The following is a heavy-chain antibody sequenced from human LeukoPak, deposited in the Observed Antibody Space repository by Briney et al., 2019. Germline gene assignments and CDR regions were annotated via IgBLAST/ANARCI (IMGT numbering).Heavy chain of an antibody. CDR1: GFTFSIYG. CDR2: IWYDGSNK. J-gene: IGHJ6*02. Sequence: GGSLRLSCAASGFTFSIYGMHWVRQAPGKGLGWVAVIWYDGSNKYYADSVKGRFTISRDNSKNTLYLQMNSLRAEDTAVYYCARARRPYYYGMDVWGQGTTVTVSS. CDR3: ARARRPYYYGMDV. V-gene: IGHV3-33*08.